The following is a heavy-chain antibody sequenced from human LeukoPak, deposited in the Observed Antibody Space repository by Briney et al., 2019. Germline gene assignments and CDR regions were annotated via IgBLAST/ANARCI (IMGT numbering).Heavy chain of an antibody. Sequence: ASVKVSCKVSGYTLTELSMHWVRQAPGKGLEWMGGFDPEDGETIYAQKFQGRVTMTEDTSTDTAYMELSSLRSEDTAVYYCATVTITIYGVVKSFDYWGQGTLVTVSS. J-gene: IGHJ4*02. V-gene: IGHV1-24*01. CDR1: GYTLTELS. CDR2: FDPEDGET. CDR3: ATVTITIYGVVKSFDY. D-gene: IGHD3-3*01.